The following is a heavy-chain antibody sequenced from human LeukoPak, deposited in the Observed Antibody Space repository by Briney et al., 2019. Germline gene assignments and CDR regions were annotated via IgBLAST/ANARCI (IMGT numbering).Heavy chain of an antibody. CDR3: VTPRCSSTSCYGNWFDP. J-gene: IGHJ5*02. CDR2: FDLEDGET. CDR1: GYTLTELS. Sequence: ASVKVSCKVSGYTLTELSMHWVRQAPGKGLEWMGGFDLEDGETNYAQKFQGRVTMTEDTSTDTDYMELSSLRSEDTAVYYCVTPRCSSTSCYGNWFDPWGQGTLVTVSS. D-gene: IGHD2-2*01. V-gene: IGHV1-24*01.